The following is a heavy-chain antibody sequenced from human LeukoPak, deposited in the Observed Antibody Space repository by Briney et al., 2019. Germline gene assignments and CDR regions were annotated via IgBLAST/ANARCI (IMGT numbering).Heavy chain of an antibody. J-gene: IGHJ4*02. V-gene: IGHV4-39*01. CDR2: IYYSGST. CDR1: GCSISSSSYY. Sequence: SETLSLTCTVSGCSISSSSYYWGWIRQPPGKGLEWIGSIYYSGSTYYNPSLKSRVTISVDTSKNQFSLKLSSVTAADTAVYYCFLRVGATGFDYWGQGTLVTVSS. D-gene: IGHD1-26*01. CDR3: FLRVGATGFDY.